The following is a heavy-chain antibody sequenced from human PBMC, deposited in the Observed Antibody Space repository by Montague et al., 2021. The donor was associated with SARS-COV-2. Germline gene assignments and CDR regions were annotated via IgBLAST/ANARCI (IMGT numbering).Heavy chain of an antibody. Sequence: TLSLTCTVSGGSISSGGYYWSWTRQHPGKGLEWIGYIYYSGSTYYNPSLKSRVTLSVDTSKNQFSLKLSSVTAADTAVYYCARARITMIVVVNAFDIWGQGTLVTVSS. CDR1: GGSISSGGYY. CDR2: IYYSGST. V-gene: IGHV4-31*03. D-gene: IGHD3-22*01. CDR3: ARARITMIVVVNAFDI. J-gene: IGHJ3*02.